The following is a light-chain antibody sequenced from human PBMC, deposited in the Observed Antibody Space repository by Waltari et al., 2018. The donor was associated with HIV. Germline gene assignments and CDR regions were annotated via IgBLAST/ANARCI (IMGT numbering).Light chain of an antibody. J-gene: IGLJ2*01. CDR2: DVI. Sequence: QSALTQPPSASGSPGQSVTLSCTGTSRDVGGYNYVSWHPQHPGQAPKPMMSDVIKGPSGVPDRFSGSKSGNTASLTVSGLQPEDEADYYCSSHAGSKVVFGGGTRLTVL. CDR1: SRDVGGYNY. V-gene: IGLV2-8*01. CDR3: SSHAGSKVV.